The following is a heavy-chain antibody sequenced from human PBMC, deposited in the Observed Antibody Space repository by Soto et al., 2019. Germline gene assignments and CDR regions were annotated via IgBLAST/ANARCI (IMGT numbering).Heavy chain of an antibody. J-gene: IGHJ6*02. Sequence: PGGSLRLSCAASGFTFSSYAMSWVRQAPGKGLEWVSAISGSGGSTYYADSVRGRFTISRDNSKNTLYLQMNSLRAEDTAVYYCAKGYYYYYGMDVWGQGTTVTVSS. CDR2: ISGSGGST. CDR3: AKGYYYYYGMDV. CDR1: GFTFSSYA. V-gene: IGHV3-23*01.